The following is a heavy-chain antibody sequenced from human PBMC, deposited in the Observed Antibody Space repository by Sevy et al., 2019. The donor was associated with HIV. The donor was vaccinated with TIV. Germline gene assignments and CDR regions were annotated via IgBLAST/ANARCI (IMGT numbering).Heavy chain of an antibody. Sequence: SETLSLTCSVSGGSMIGFYWSWIRQPPGKGLEWIGYIYYSGTTNYNPSLKSRVTISVDTSKNQFSLKLISVTAADTAVYYCVRDRGSYNSGQYYFDYWGQRSLVTVSS. D-gene: IGHD6-19*01. V-gene: IGHV4-59*01. J-gene: IGHJ4*02. CDR2: IYYSGTT. CDR3: VRDRGSYNSGQYYFDY. CDR1: GGSMIGFY.